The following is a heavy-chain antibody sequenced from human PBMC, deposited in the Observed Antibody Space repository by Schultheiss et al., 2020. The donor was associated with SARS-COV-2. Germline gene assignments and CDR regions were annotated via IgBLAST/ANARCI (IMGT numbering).Heavy chain of an antibody. J-gene: IGHJ6*02. Sequence: SETLSLTCTVSGGSISSSSYYWGWIRQPPGKGLEWIGSIYYSGSTYYNPSLKSRVTISVDTSKNQFSLKLSSVTAADTAVYYCARDRRSDIVVVVDDGMDVWGQGTTVTVSS. CDR2: IYYSGST. CDR3: ARDRRSDIVVVVDDGMDV. CDR1: GGSISSSSYY. V-gene: IGHV4-39*02. D-gene: IGHD2-15*01.